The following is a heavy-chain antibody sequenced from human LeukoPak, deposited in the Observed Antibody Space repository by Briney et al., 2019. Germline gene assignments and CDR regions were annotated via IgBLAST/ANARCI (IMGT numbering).Heavy chain of an antibody. J-gene: IGHJ4*02. V-gene: IGHV3-53*01. Sequence: PGGSLRLSCAASGFTVSSNYMSWVRQAPGKGLEWVSVIYSGGSTYYADSVKGRFTISRDNSKNTLYLQMNSLRAEDTAVYYCARVGSSSGWYYSDYWGQGTLVTVSS. CDR3: ARVGSSSGWYYSDY. CDR2: IYSGGST. D-gene: IGHD6-19*01. CDR1: GFTVSSNY.